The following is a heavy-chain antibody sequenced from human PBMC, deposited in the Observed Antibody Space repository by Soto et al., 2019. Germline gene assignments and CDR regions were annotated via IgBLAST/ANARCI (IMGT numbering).Heavy chain of an antibody. CDR1: GLTFAEAW. D-gene: IGHD2-2*01. V-gene: IGHV3-15*01. Sequence: PSETLRLSCVASGLTFAEAWINFSRHAPWKWLEWVGRIKSKTDGGTTDYASPVKGRFTISRDDSRNTLYLQMNSLKSEDTAVYYCSTVAMAPSDCSSTTCPIGWGPGTLVTVSS. CDR3: STVAMAPSDCSSTTCPIG. J-gene: IGHJ4*02. CDR2: IKSKTDGGTT.